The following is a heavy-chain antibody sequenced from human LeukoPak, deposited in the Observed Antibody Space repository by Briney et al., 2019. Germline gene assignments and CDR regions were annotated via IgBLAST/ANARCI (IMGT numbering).Heavy chain of an antibody. D-gene: IGHD6-6*01. Sequence: GGSLRLSCAASGFTFSSYAMHWVRQAPGKGLEWVAVISYDGSNKYYADSVKGRFTISRDNSKNTLYLQMNSLRAEDTAVYYCASRSAYDAFDIWGQGTMVTVSS. V-gene: IGHV3-30-3*01. CDR3: ASRSAYDAFDI. J-gene: IGHJ3*02. CDR1: GFTFSSYA. CDR2: ISYDGSNK.